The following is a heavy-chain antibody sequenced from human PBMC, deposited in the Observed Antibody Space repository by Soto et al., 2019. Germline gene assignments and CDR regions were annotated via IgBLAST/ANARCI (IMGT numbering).Heavy chain of an antibody. J-gene: IGHJ4*02. Sequence: QVQLEESGPGLVQPSETLSLTCSVSGGSINSASYHGGWLRQHPGKGLEFIGFIFYTGSTYYNPSLETRVTIAVDTSKNHVSLRLSAVTAADTAVYYCARLDYGDSAFDSWGRGTQVTVSS. CDR2: IFYTGST. D-gene: IGHD4-17*01. CDR1: GGSINSASYH. V-gene: IGHV4-31*03. CDR3: ARLDYGDSAFDS.